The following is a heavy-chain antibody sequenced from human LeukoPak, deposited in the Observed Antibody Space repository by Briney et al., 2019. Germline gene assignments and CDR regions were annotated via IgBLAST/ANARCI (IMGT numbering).Heavy chain of an antibody. V-gene: IGHV3-53*01. CDR1: GFTVSSNY. CDR2: IYSGGST. J-gene: IGHJ5*02. D-gene: IGHD3-22*01. CDR3: ARDGTYYYDSSGET. Sequence: GGSLRLSCAASGFTVSSNYMSWVRQAPGKGLEWVSVIYSGGSTYYADSVKGRFTISRDNSKNTLYLQMNSLRAEDTAVCYCARDGTYYYDSSGETWGQGTLVTVSS.